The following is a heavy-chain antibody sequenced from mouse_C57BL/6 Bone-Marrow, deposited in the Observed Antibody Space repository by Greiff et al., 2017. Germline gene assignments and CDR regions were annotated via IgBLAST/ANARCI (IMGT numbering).Heavy chain of an antibody. CDR3: ARHRKQAWFAY. Sequence: EVQLVESGGDLVKPGGSLKLSCAASGFTFSSYGMSWVRQTPDKRLEWVATISSGGSYTYYPDSVKGRFTISRDNAKNTLYLQMSSLKSEDTAMYYCARHRKQAWFAYWGQGTLVTVSA. V-gene: IGHV5-6*01. J-gene: IGHJ3*01. CDR1: GFTFSSYG. CDR2: ISSGGSYT.